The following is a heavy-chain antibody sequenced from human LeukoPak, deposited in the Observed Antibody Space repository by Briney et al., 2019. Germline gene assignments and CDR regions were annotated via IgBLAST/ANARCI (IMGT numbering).Heavy chain of an antibody. CDR2: IYYSGST. Sequence: SETLSLTCSVSGGSMNSYYWSWIRQSPGKGLEWIGYIYYSGSTNYNPSLKSRVTISVDTSKNQFSLKLSSVTAADTAVYYCARFDYGDYGEDYWGQGTLVTVSS. CDR3: ARFDYGDYGEDY. D-gene: IGHD4-17*01. J-gene: IGHJ4*02. V-gene: IGHV4-59*08. CDR1: GGSMNSYY.